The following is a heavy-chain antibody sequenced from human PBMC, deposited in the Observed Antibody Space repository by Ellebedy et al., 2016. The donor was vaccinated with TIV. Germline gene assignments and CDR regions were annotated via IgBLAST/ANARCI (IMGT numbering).Heavy chain of an antibody. CDR3: ARARLDWNWFDP. CDR1: GFTFSSYG. V-gene: IGHV3-33*01. J-gene: IGHJ5*02. CDR2: IWYDGSNK. Sequence: GESLKISXAASGFTFSSYGMHWVRQAPGKRLEWVAVIWYDGSNKYYADSVKGRFTISRDNSKNTLYLQMNSLRAEDTAVYYCARARLDWNWFDPWGQGTLVTVSS. D-gene: IGHD3-9*01.